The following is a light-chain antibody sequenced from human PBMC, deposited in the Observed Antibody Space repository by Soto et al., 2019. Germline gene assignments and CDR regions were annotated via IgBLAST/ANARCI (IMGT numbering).Light chain of an antibody. CDR1: NFNIGTNT. Sequence: QSVLTQPPSASGTPGQRVTISCSGSNFNIGTNTVNWYHHLPGSTPKLLIYSNNQRPSVVPDRFSVSKHGTSASLASSGLDPEDEADYYCKAWDGSPNVVLFGGGTQLTVL. J-gene: IGLJ2*01. CDR3: KAWDGSPNVVL. V-gene: IGLV1-44*01. CDR2: SNN.